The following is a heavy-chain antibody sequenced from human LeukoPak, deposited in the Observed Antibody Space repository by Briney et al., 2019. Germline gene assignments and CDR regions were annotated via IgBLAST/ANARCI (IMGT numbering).Heavy chain of an antibody. D-gene: IGHD6-6*01. V-gene: IGHV3-15*01. Sequence: GGSLRLSCAASGFTFSNAWMSWVRQAPGKGLEWVGRIKSKTDGGTTDYAAPVKGRFTISRDDSKNTLYLQMNSLKTEDTAVYYCTTEREGWYSSSDDYYYYMDVWGKGTTVTVSS. CDR2: IKSKTDGGTT. J-gene: IGHJ6*03. CDR3: TTEREGWYSSSDDYYYYMDV. CDR1: GFTFSNAW.